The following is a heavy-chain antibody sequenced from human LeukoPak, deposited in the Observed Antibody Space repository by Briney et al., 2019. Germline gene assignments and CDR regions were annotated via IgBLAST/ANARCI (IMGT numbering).Heavy chain of an antibody. Sequence: PSETLSLTCAVSGGSISGYYWSWIRQPAGKGLEWIGRIYPIGSSNYNPSLKYLVTMSVDTSVKGVSLRLGSVNAADTAVYYCARGSSGYYREDYWGEGTLVTVSS. CDR1: GGSISGYY. V-gene: IGHV4-4*07. CDR3: ARGSSGYYREDY. CDR2: IYPIGSS. D-gene: IGHD3-22*01. J-gene: IGHJ4*02.